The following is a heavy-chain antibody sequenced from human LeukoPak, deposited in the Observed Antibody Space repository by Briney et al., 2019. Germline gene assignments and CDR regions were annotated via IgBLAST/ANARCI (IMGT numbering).Heavy chain of an antibody. Sequence: GGSLRLSCAASGFTFSSYAMSWVRQAPGKGLEWVSAISGSGGSTYYADSVKGRFTISRDNSKNTLYLQMNSLRAEDTAVYYCAKDGSEGTSSRYYAPLRDFDLWGRGTLVTVSS. CDR2: ISGSGGST. CDR1: GFTFSSYA. D-gene: IGHD3-22*01. CDR3: AKDGSEGTSSRYYAPLRDFDL. V-gene: IGHV3-23*01. J-gene: IGHJ2*01.